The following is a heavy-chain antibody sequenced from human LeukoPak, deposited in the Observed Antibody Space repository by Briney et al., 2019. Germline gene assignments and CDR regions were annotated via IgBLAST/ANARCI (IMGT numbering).Heavy chain of an antibody. Sequence: GGTLRLSCVASGFTVRTYGMSWDRQAPGKGLEWVSAISGSGGSTYYADSVKGRFTISRDNSKNTLYLQMNSLRAEDTAVYYCAKDVWGSSGAYWGQGTLVTVSS. V-gene: IGHV3-23*01. D-gene: IGHD3-16*01. CDR2: ISGSGGST. CDR1: GFTVRTYG. J-gene: IGHJ4*02. CDR3: AKDVWGSSGAY.